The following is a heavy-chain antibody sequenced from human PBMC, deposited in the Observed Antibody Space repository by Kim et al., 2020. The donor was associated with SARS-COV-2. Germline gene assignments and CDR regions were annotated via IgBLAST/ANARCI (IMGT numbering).Heavy chain of an antibody. D-gene: IGHD3-22*01. CDR3: ARPYYDSSGYYLNDAFD. CDR2: ISYDGSNK. Sequence: GGSLRLSCAASGFTFSSYAMHWVRQAPGKGLEWVAVISYDGSNKYYADSVKGRFTISRDNSKNTLYLQMNSLRAEDTAVYYCARPYYDSSGYYLNDAFD. J-gene: IGHJ3*02. CDR1: GFTFSSYA. V-gene: IGHV3-30*04.